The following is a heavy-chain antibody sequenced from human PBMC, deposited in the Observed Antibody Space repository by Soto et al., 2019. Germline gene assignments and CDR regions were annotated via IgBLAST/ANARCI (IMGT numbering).Heavy chain of an antibody. CDR3: ARAYDSNGNHAFDI. Sequence: KASETLSLTCTVSCGSISGYFWSWIRQPAGKGLDWIGRIYSSGSTNYNPSLNSRITMSVDTSKNQFSLKLSSVSAADTAVYYCARAYDSNGNHAFDIWGQGTLVTVS. J-gene: IGHJ3*02. V-gene: IGHV4-4*07. CDR2: IYSSGST. D-gene: IGHD3-22*01. CDR1: CGSISGYF.